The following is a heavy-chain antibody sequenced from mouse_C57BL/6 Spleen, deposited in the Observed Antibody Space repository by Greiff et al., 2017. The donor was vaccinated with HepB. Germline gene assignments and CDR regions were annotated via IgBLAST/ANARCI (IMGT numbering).Heavy chain of an antibody. J-gene: IGHJ4*01. CDR3: ASPRYYYGSSHGVDY. D-gene: IGHD1-1*01. V-gene: IGHV1-26*01. CDR1: GYTFTDYY. Sequence: EVQLQQSGPELVKPGASVKISCKASGYTFTDYYMNWVKQSHGKSLEWIGDINPNNGGTSYNQKFKGKATLTVDKSSSTAYMELRSLTSEDSAVYYCASPRYYYGSSHGVDYWGQGTSVTVSS. CDR2: INPNNGGT.